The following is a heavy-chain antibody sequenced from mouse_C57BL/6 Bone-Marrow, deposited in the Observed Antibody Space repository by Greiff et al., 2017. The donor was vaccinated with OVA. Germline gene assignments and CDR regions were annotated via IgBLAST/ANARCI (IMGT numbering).Heavy chain of an antibody. CDR1: GFTFSSYG. J-gene: IGHJ4*01. CDR2: ISSGGSYT. CDR3: ARQGALYYGNYYAMDD. D-gene: IGHD2-1*01. Sequence: DVKLVESGGDLVKPGGSLKLSCAASGFTFSSYGMSWVRQTPDKRLEWVATISSGGSYTYYPDSVKGRFTISRDNAKNTLYLQMSSLKSDDTAMYYGARQGALYYGNYYAMDDWGKGTSVTVSS. V-gene: IGHV5-6*02.